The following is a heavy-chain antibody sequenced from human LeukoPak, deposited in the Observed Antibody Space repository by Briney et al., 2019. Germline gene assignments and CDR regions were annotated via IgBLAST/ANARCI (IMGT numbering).Heavy chain of an antibody. Sequence: PGGSLRLSCAASRFTFSSSWMSWVRQAPGKGLEWVANIKQDGSEKYYVDSVKGRFTISRDNAKNSLYLQMNSLRAEDTAVYYCARGVAVAGRGIFDYWGQGTLVTVSS. V-gene: IGHV3-7*01. CDR1: RFTFSSSW. CDR3: ARGVAVAGRGIFDY. CDR2: IKQDGSEK. D-gene: IGHD6-19*01. J-gene: IGHJ4*02.